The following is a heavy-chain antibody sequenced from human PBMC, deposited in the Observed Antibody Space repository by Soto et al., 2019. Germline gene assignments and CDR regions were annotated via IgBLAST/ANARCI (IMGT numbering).Heavy chain of an antibody. CDR1: GYTFTGYY. D-gene: IGHD6-19*01. Sequence: ASVKVSCKASGYTFTGYYMHWVRQAPGQGLEWMGWINPNSGGTNYAQKFQGWVTMTRDTSISTAYMELSRLRSDDTAVYYCARERIAVAGGTGFAYWGQGTLVTVSS. CDR3: ARERIAVAGGTGFAY. J-gene: IGHJ4*02. CDR2: INPNSGGT. V-gene: IGHV1-2*04.